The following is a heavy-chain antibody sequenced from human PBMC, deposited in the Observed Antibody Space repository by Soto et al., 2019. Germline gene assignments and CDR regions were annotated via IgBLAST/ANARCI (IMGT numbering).Heavy chain of an antibody. J-gene: IGHJ4*02. CDR1: GYTFTSYF. V-gene: IGHV1-3*04. Sequence: GASVKVSCKASGYTFTSYFMHWVRQAPGQRLDWMGWINTDNGNTKYSQQFQGRVTITRDTSASTAYMELRSLRSDDTAVYYCARDLTPGLVDHWGQGTLVTVSS. CDR3: ARDLTPGLVDH. D-gene: IGHD3-9*01. CDR2: INTDNGNT.